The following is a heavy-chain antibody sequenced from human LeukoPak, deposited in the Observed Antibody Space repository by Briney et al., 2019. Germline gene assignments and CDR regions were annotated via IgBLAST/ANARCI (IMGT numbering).Heavy chain of an antibody. CDR1: GGSIRSGDYY. CDR2: IYYSGST. J-gene: IGHJ3*02. Sequence: SETLSLTCTVSGGSIRSGDYYWSWIRQPPGEGLEWIGYIYYSGSTYYNPSLKSRVTMSLDTSKNQFSLKLSSVTAADTAVYYCARHKNSANRYSSLDAFDIWGQGTMVTVSS. V-gene: IGHV4-30-4*01. D-gene: IGHD5-18*01. CDR3: ARHKNSANRYSSLDAFDI.